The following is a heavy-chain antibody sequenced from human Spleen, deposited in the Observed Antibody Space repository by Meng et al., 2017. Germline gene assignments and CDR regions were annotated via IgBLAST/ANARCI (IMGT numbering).Heavy chain of an antibody. CDR3: ATQKGGGPFDY. CDR2: FDPEDGET. D-gene: IGHD3-16*01. V-gene: IGHV1-24*01. CDR1: GYTLTELS. J-gene: IGHJ4*02. Sequence: QVQLEQYGAEVQKPGASVKVSSKVSGYTLTELSIHWVRQAPGKGLEWMGGFDPEDGETMYAQKFQGRVTMTEDTSTDTAYMELSSLRSEGTAVYYCATQKGGGPFDYWGQGTLVTVSS.